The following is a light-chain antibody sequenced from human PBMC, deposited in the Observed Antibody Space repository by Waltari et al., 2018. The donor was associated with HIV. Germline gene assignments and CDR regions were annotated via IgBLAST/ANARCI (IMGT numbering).Light chain of an antibody. J-gene: IGLJ1*01. V-gene: IGLV9-49*01. CDR2: VGPCGIVG. Sequence: QPMLTQPPSASASLGASVTLTCTLSSGYSNYKVDWYQQRPGKGPRFVMRVGPCGIVGSKGDGIPDRFSVLGSGLNRYLTIKNIREEDESDYHCGADHGSGSNFVYVFGSGTKVTVL. CDR3: GADHGSGSNFVYV. CDR1: SGYSNYK.